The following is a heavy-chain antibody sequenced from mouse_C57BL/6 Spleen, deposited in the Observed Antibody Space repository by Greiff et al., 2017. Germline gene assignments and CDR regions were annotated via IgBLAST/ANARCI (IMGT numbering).Heavy chain of an antibody. CDR1: GFTFSSYA. J-gene: IGHJ1*03. CDR2: ISDGGSYT. Sequence: EVQGVESGGGLVKPGGSLKLSCAASGFTFSSYAMSWVRQTPEKRLEWVATISDGGSYTYYPDNVKGRFTISRDNAKNNLYLQMSHLKSEDTAMYYCARDHGNYYGSSYGYFDVWGTGTTVTVSS. CDR3: ARDHGNYYGSSYGYFDV. D-gene: IGHD1-1*01. V-gene: IGHV5-4*01.